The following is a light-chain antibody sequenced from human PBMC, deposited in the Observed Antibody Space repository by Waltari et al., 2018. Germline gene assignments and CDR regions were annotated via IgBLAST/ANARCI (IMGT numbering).Light chain of an antibody. CDR3: QQYDGSVLT. J-gene: IGKJ4*01. V-gene: IGKV3-20*01. CDR2: GTS. Sequence: SYRARPGGVGISCVRLPQKPGRDPSGRLHGTSHRATGFPERFSGSGSGTDFTLTISRLEPEDFAMYYCQQYDGSVLTFGGGTKVEL. CDR1: PGGVGIS.